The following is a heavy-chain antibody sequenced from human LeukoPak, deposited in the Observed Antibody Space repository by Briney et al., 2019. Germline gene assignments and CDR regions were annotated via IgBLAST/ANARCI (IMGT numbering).Heavy chain of an antibody. CDR1: GGSISSSNW. V-gene: IGHV4-4*02. J-gene: IGHJ5*02. CDR3: ARDRAMVRGVIITGFDP. Sequence: KTSGTLSLTCAVSGGSISSSNWWSWVRQPPGKGLEWIGEIYHSGSTNYNPSLKSRVTISVDTSKNQFSLKLSSVTAADTAVYYCARDRAMVRGVIITGFDPWGQGTLVTVSS. CDR2: IYHSGST. D-gene: IGHD3-10*01.